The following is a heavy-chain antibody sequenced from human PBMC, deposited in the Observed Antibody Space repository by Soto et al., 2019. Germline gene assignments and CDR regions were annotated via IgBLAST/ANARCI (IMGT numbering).Heavy chain of an antibody. CDR1: GYTFTHYS. V-gene: IGHV1-3*01. CDR3: ARNVAGVDY. CDR2: INAANDNT. J-gene: IGHJ4*02. D-gene: IGHD6-19*01. Sequence: QVQLVQSGAEVKKPGASVKVSCKASGYTFTHYSMHWVRQAPGQRLEWMGWINAANDNTKYSLKFQGRVTITSDTSASTAYMELSTLISEDTAVYYCARNVAGVDYWGQGTLVTVSS.